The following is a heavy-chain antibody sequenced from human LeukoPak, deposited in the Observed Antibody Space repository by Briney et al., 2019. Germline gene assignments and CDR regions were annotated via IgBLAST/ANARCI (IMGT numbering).Heavy chain of an antibody. J-gene: IGHJ4*02. CDR3: ARMNIAVAGTKGVLDY. D-gene: IGHD6-19*01. CDR1: GFSLSTSGMC. CDR2: LDWDNGK. Sequence: ESGPTPVNPTQTLTMTCTFSGFSLSTSGMCVSWVRQPPGKALEWLARLDWDNGKYYSTSLKTRLTISRDTSKNQVVLTVTNMDPVDTATYYCARMNIAVAGTKGVLDYWGQGALVTVSS. V-gene: IGHV2-70*11.